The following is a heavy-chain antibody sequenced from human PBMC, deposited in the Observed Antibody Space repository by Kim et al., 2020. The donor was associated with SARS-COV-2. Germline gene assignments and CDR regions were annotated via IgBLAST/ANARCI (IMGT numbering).Heavy chain of an antibody. J-gene: IGHJ3*02. V-gene: IGHV4-31*02. CDR3: ARGVLRYFDWLLIGGGAFDI. D-gene: IGHD3-9*01. Sequence: RVTISVDTSKNQFSLKLSSVTAADTAVYYCARGVLRYFDWLLIGGGAFDIWGQGTMVTVSS.